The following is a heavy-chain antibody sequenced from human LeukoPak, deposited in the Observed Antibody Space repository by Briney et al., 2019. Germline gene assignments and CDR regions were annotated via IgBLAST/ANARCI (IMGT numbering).Heavy chain of an antibody. V-gene: IGHV4-31*03. J-gene: IGHJ4*02. Sequence: SEALSLTCTVSGGSISSGGYYWSWIRQHPGKGLEWIGYIYYSGSTYYNPSLKSRVTVSVDTSKNQFSLKLSAVTAADTAVYYCPRLKKLGDYDFWSSYYYWGGFGYYFDYWGQGTLVTVSS. CDR2: IYYSGST. CDR3: PRLKKLGDYDFWSSYYYWGGFGYYFDY. D-gene: IGHD3-3*01. CDR1: GGSISSGGYY.